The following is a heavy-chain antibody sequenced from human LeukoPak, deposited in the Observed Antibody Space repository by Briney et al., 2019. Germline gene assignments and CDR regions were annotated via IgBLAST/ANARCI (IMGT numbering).Heavy chain of an antibody. Sequence: PSETLSLTCTVSGGSISSYYWSWIRQPPGKGLEWIGYIYYSGNTKYNPSLKSRVTISVDTSKNQFSLKLSSVTAADTAVYFCARARNYYDSSDYYYEGDAFDIWGQGTMVTVSS. CDR2: IYYSGNT. J-gene: IGHJ3*02. CDR3: ARARNYYDSSDYYYEGDAFDI. D-gene: IGHD3-22*01. CDR1: GGSISSYY. V-gene: IGHV4-59*01.